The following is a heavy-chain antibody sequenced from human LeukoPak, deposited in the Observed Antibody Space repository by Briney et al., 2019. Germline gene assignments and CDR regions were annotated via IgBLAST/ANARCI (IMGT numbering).Heavy chain of an antibody. CDR2: FDPEDGET. V-gene: IGHV1-24*01. J-gene: IGHJ6*04. Sequence: AASVKVSCKVSGYTLTELSMHWVRQAPGKGLEWMGGFDPEDGETIYAQKFQGRVTMTEDTSTDTAYMELSSLRSEDTAVYYCATDAASTFWRDQRGGVWGKGTTVTVSS. CDR3: ATDAASTFWRDQRGGV. CDR1: GYTLTELS. D-gene: IGHD3-3*01.